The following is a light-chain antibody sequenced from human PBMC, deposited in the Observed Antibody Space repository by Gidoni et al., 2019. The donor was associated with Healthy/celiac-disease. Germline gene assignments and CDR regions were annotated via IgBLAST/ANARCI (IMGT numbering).Light chain of an antibody. J-gene: IGKJ4*01. CDR2: LGS. V-gene: IGKV2-28*01. CDR1: QSLLHSNGYNY. Sequence: DIVMTQSPLSLPVTPGEPASISCRSSQSLLHSNGYNYLDWYLQKPGQPPQLLIYLGSNRASGVPDRFSGSGSGTDFTLKISRVEAEDVGVYYCMQALQTTPTFGGGTKVEIK. CDR3: MQALQTTPT.